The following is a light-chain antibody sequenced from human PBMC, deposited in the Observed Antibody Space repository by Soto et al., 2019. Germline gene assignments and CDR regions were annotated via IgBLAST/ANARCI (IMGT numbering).Light chain of an antibody. CDR1: SSDVGGYNY. Sequence: SVLTQPASVSGSPGQSITISCTGTSSDVGGYNYVSWYQQHPGKAPKLLIYEVSNRPSGVSHRFSGSKSGNTASLTISGLQAEDEADYYCGSYTRSRTYVFGTGTKLTVL. CDR2: EVS. V-gene: IGLV2-14*01. J-gene: IGLJ1*01. CDR3: GSYTRSRTYV.